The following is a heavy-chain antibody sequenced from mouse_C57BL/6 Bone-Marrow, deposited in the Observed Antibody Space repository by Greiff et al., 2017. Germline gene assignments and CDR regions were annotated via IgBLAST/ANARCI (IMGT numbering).Heavy chain of an antibody. CDR1: GYTFTSYD. V-gene: IGHV1-85*01. CDR3: ARVEFDGSSGDWYFDV. Sequence: QVQLQQSGPALVKPGASVKLSCKASGYTFTSYDINWVKQRPGQGLEWIGWIYPRDGSTKYNEKFKGKATLTVDTSSSTAYMELHSLTSEDSAVYFCARVEFDGSSGDWYFDVWGTGTTVTVSS. J-gene: IGHJ1*03. D-gene: IGHD1-1*01. CDR2: IYPRDGST.